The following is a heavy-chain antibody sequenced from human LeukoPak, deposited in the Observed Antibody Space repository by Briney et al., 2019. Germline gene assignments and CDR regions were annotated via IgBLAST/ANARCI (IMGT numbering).Heavy chain of an antibody. CDR2: ISYDGSNK. V-gene: IGHV3-30*04. CDR1: GFTFSSYA. CDR3: ARGSSSSWYRGTWFDP. D-gene: IGHD6-13*01. Sequence: GGSLRLSCAASGFTFSSYAMHWVRQAPGKGLEWVAVISYDGSNKYYADSVKGRFTISRDNSKNTLYLQMNSLRAEDTAVYYCARGSSSSWYRGTWFDPWGQGTLVTVSS. J-gene: IGHJ5*02.